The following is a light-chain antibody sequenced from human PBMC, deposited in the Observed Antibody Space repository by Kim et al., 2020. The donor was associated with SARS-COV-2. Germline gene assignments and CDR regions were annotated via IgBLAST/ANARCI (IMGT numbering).Light chain of an antibody. Sequence: EIVMTQSPATLSVSHGERVALSCRASQSVNTKLTWYQQKPGQAPRLLIFGASTRAVSTPARFSGSGSGTDFTLTISSLQPEDFAVYYCQQYDDGTPYTFGQGTKLEI. V-gene: IGKV3-15*01. CDR1: QSVNTK. CDR3: QQYDDGTPYT. CDR2: GAS. J-gene: IGKJ2*01.